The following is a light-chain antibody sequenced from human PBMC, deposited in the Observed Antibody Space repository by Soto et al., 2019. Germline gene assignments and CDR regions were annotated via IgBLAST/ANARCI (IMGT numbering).Light chain of an antibody. Sequence: QSVLTQPPSASGTPGQRVTISCSGSNSNIGSNTVNRYQQLPGTAPKLLISSHNQRPSVVPDRFSGSKSGTSASLAIRGLQSEDEADYYCAAWEDSLSSVVFGRGTQVTVL. J-gene: IGLJ6*01. V-gene: IGLV1-44*01. CDR3: AAWEDSLSSVV. CDR2: SHN. CDR1: NSNIGSNT.